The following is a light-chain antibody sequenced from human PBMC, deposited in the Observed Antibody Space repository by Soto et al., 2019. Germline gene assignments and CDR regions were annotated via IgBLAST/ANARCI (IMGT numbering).Light chain of an antibody. CDR2: GAS. CDR1: QGISTY. Sequence: DIQLTQSPSFLSASVGDRVTITCRASQGISTYLAWYLQRPGKAPKLLIYGASTLQSGVPSRFSGSGSGTEFTLTISSLQPEDFGTYYCQQLNSDWYAFGQGTKLAIK. CDR3: QQLNSDWYA. V-gene: IGKV1-9*01. J-gene: IGKJ2*01.